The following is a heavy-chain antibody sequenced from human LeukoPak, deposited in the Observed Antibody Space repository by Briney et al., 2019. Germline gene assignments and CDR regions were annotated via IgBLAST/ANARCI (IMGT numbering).Heavy chain of an antibody. D-gene: IGHD3/OR15-3a*01. CDR2: IIAMFGTA. Sequence: ASVKVSCKASGGIFRSYAITWVRQAPGQGLEWMGGIIAMFGTANYAQKFQGRVTITTDESTSTAYMELSSLRSEDTAVYHCARGVWSGGHDTHYYYYYMDVWGKGTTVTVSS. V-gene: IGHV1-69*05. CDR3: ARGVWSGGHDTHYYYYYMDV. CDR1: GGIFRSYA. J-gene: IGHJ6*03.